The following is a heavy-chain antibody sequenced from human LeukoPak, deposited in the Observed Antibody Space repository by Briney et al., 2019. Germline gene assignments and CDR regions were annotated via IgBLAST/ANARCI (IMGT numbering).Heavy chain of an antibody. CDR3: ARLLWFGELSEGFDY. V-gene: IGHV5-51*01. J-gene: IGHJ4*02. CDR1: GYSFTSYW. D-gene: IGHD3-10*01. Sequence: GESLKISCKGSGYSFTSYWIGWVRQMPGKGLEWMGIIYPGDSDTRYSPSFQGQVIISADKSISTAYLQWSSLKASDTAMYCCARLLWFGELSEGFDYWGQGTLVTVSS. CDR2: IYPGDSDT.